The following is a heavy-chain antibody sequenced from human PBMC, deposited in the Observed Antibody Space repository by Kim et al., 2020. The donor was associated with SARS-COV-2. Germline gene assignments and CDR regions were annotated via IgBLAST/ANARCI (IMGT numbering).Heavy chain of an antibody. D-gene: IGHD2-21*01. J-gene: IGHJ1*01. CDR1: GFNFNDYA. CDR2: ITGGSDNI. CDR3: VRWLDGCGSIFQY. Sequence: GGSLRLSCAASGFNFNDYAMTWVRQAPGKGLEWVSSITGGSDNIFYADSVKGRFTIYRDNAKNSLSLELNSLGVEDTAVYYCVRWLDGCGSIFQYWGQGTLVTDSS. V-gene: IGHV3-21*06.